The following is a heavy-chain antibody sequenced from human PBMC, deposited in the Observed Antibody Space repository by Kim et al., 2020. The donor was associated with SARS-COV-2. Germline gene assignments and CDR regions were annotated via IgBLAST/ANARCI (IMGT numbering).Heavy chain of an antibody. CDR2: IYYSGST. J-gene: IGHJ4*02. Sequence: SETLSLTCTVSGGSVSSGSYYWSWIRQPPGKGLEWIGYIYYSGSTNYNPSLKSRVTISVDTSKNQFSLKLSSVTAADTAVYYCARALGGSSWYGYWGQGTLVTVSS. D-gene: IGHD6-13*01. CDR1: GGSVSSGSYY. V-gene: IGHV4-61*01. CDR3: ARALGGSSWYGY.